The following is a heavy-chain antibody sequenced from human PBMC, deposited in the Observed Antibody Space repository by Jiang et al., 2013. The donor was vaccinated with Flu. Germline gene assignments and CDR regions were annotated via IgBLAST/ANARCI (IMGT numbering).Heavy chain of an antibody. CDR1: GFNFSSYG. CDR2: TRYDGRHR. Sequence: VQLVESGGGVVQPGGSLRLSCAASGFNFSSYGMHWVRQTPGKGLEWMTFTRYDGRHRYESAAVRGRFMISRDNSKNTLYLQMNSLRAEDTALYYCARDHRVPLAFWNGYYPDYWGPGTLVTVSS. CDR3: ARDHRVPLAFWNGYYPDY. D-gene: IGHD3-3*01. J-gene: IGHJ4*02. V-gene: IGHV3-30*02.